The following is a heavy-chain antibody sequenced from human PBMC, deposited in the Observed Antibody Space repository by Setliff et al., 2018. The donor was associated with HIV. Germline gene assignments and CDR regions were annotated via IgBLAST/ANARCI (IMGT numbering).Heavy chain of an antibody. J-gene: IGHJ3*02. D-gene: IGHD6-19*01. CDR2: AYSSGST. V-gene: IGHV4-39*01. CDR3: ASGQWLEHAFDI. Sequence: PSETLSLTCTVSGGSIGIRSYFWGWIRQPPGKGLEWIGSAYSSGSTYYNPSLKSRVTVSVDTSKDQFSLRLSSVTVADTAVYYCASGQWLEHAFDIWGQGTVVTVSS. CDR1: GGSIGIRSYF.